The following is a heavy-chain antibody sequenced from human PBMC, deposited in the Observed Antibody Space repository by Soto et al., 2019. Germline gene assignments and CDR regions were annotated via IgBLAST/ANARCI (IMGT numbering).Heavy chain of an antibody. D-gene: IGHD3-16*01. J-gene: IGHJ6*02. CDR3: ARSGYAYVYYYGMDV. V-gene: IGHV4-31*03. CDR2: SYYSGST. CDR1: GGSISSGGYY. Sequence: PSETLSLTCTVSGGSISSGGYYWSWIRQHTGKGLEWIGYSYYSGSTYYNPSLKSRVTISVDTSKNQFSLHLSSVTAADTAVYYCARSGYAYVYYYGMDVWGPGTTVTV.